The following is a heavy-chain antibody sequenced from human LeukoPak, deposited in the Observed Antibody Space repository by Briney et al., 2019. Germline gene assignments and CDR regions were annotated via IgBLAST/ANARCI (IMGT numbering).Heavy chain of an antibody. V-gene: IGHV7-4-1*02. CDR3: ARALYYYGSGSYHYYYYYMDA. CDR2: INTNTGNP. CDR1: GYTFTSYA. D-gene: IGHD3-10*01. J-gene: IGHJ6*03. Sequence: ASVRVSCKASGYTFTSYAMNWVRQAPGQGLEWMGWINTNTGNPTYAQGFTGRFVFSLDTSVSTAYLQISSLKAEDTAVYYCARALYYYGSGSYHYYYYYMDAWGKGTTVTVSS.